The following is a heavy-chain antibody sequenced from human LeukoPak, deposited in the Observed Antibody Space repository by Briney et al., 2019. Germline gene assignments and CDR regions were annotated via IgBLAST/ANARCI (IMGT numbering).Heavy chain of an antibody. CDR1: GFTFSSYW. Sequence: GGSLRLSCAASGFTFSSYWMSWVRQAPGKGLEWVANINQDGSETYYVDSVRVRFTISRDYAKNSLYLQMNSLRAEDTAVYYCARDIVPPGICFDFWGQGTLVTVSS. V-gene: IGHV3-7*01. CDR2: INQDGSET. J-gene: IGHJ4*02. D-gene: IGHD2-2*01. CDR3: ARDIVPPGICFDF.